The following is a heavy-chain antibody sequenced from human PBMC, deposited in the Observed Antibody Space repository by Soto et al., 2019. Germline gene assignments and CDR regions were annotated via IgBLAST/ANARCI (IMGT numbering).Heavy chain of an antibody. CDR3: AKGRLGHYYYYMDV. Sequence: PGGSLRLSCAASGFSFSTYTMSWVRRAPGKGLEWVSTISGSGDSPSYADSVQGRFTISRDNAKNSLYLQMNSLRAEDTALYYCAKGRLGHYYYYMDVWGKGTTVTVSS. J-gene: IGHJ6*03. CDR2: ISGSGDSP. CDR1: GFSFSTYT. D-gene: IGHD3-16*01. V-gene: IGHV3-23*01.